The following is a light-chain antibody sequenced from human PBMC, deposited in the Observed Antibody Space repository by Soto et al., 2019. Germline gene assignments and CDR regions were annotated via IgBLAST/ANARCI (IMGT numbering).Light chain of an antibody. V-gene: IGKV3-15*01. J-gene: IGKJ1*01. CDR2: DAS. CDR1: RGISSN. CDR3: KQYNSYLGE. Sequence: IVMTQSPATLSVSPGERATLSCRASRGISSNLAWYQQKPGQAPRLLIYDASTRATGIPARFSGSGSGTEITLPIIRMQPNGFASCYIKQYNSYLGEFGEGTKVDIK.